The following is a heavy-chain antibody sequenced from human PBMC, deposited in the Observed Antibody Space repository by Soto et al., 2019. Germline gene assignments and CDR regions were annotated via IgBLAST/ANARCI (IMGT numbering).Heavy chain of an antibody. CDR2: INGRGNYI. CDR1: GFTFSTYT. CDR3: VREDGKVGTNSAFDY. Sequence: GGSLGLSCASSGFTFSTYTMNWVRQAPGKGLEWVSSINGRGNYIYYAESVKGRFTISRDNAKNSLYLQMDRLRAEDTALYYCVREDGKVGTNSAFDYWGLGALVTVSS. D-gene: IGHD1-26*01. J-gene: IGHJ4*02. V-gene: IGHV3-21*01.